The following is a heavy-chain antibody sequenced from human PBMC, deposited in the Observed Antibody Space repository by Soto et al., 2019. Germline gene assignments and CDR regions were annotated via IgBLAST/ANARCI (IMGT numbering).Heavy chain of an antibody. V-gene: IGHV1-18*01. J-gene: IGHJ6*02. CDR3: ARGPPHGSSWNYYYYCGMDV. Sequence: QVQLVQSGAEVKKPGASVKVSCKASGYTFTSYGISWVRQAPGQGLEWMGWISAYNGNTNYAQKLQGRVTMTTDTSTSTAYMELRSLRSDDGAVYYCARGPPHGSSWNYYYYCGMDVWGQGTTVTVSS. CDR1: GYTFTSYG. D-gene: IGHD6-13*01. CDR2: ISAYNGNT.